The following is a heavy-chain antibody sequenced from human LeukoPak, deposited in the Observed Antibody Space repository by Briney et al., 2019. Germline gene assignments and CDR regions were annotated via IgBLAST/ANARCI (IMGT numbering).Heavy chain of an antibody. J-gene: IGHJ4*02. V-gene: IGHV1-18*01. CDR3: AREIHSGYYTN. Sequence: GASVKVSCKASGATFSSLAISWVRQAPGQGLEWMGWISAYNGNTNYAQKLQGRVTMTTDTSTSTAYMELRSLRSDDTAVYYCAREIHSGYYTNWGQGTLVTVSS. CDR1: GATFSSLA. D-gene: IGHD3-22*01. CDR2: ISAYNGNT.